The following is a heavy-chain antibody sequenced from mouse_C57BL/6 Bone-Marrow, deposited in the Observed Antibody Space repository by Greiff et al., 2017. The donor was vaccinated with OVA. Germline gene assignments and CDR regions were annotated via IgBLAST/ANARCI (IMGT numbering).Heavy chain of an antibody. CDR1: GYSFTGYF. CDR2: INPYNGDT. CDR3: ARGGAYYYGSSYLYYYAMDY. J-gene: IGHJ4*01. V-gene: IGHV1-37*01. Sequence: EVHLVESGPELVKPGASVKISCKASGYSFTGYFMNWVKQSHGKSLEWIGRINPYNGDTFYNQKFKGKATLTVDKSSSTAHMELLSLTSEDFAVYYCARGGAYYYGSSYLYYYAMDYWGQGTSVTVSS. D-gene: IGHD1-1*01.